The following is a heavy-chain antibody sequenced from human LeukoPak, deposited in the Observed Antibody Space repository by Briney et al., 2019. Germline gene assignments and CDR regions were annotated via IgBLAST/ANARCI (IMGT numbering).Heavy chain of an antibody. CDR2: INHSGST. Sequence: SETLSLTCAVYGGSFSGYYWSWIRQPPGKGLEWIGEINHSGSTNYNPSLKSRGTISVDTSKNQFSLKLSSVTAADTAVYYCALNPWETNYYYMDVWGKGTTVTVSS. CDR3: ALNPWETNYYYMDV. CDR1: GGSFSGYY. D-gene: IGHD1-14*01. J-gene: IGHJ6*03. V-gene: IGHV4-34*01.